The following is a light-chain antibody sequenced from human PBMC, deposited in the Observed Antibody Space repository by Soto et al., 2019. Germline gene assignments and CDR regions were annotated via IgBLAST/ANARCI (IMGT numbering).Light chain of an antibody. CDR1: QDINSW. J-gene: IGKJ4*01. CDR2: AAS. Sequence: DIQMTQSPASVSASVGDRVTITCRASQDINSWLGWYQQKPGIAPKLVISAASTLESGVPSRFSGSGSGTDFTLTISSLQPEDFATYYCQQGSNFPLTFGGGTKVQSK. V-gene: IGKV1-12*01. CDR3: QQGSNFPLT.